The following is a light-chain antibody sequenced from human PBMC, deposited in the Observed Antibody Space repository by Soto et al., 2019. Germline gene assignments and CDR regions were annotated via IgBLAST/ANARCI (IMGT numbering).Light chain of an antibody. J-gene: IGKJ5*01. CDR1: ESVNNF. V-gene: IGKV3-20*01. CDR2: DAS. Sequence: EIILTQSPATLSLSPGERATLSCRASESVNNFLAWYQQKPGQAPRLLIYDASNRATGVPARFSGSGSGTDFTLTISRLEPEDFAMYYCHQYGSSPPVTFGQGTRLEIK. CDR3: HQYGSSPPVT.